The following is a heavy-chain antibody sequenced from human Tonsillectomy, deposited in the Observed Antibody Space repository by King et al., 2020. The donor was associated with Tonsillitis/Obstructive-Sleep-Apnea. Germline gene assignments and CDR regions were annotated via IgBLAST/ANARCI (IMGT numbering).Heavy chain of an antibody. J-gene: IGHJ5*02. Sequence: VQLVESGAEVKKPGASVKVSCKASGYTFTSYYMHWVRQAPGQGLEWMGIINSSGGSTSYAQKFQGRVTMTRDTSTSKVYMELSSLRSEDTAVYYCARAHRITIFGVVTKNWFDPWGQGTLVTVSS. CDR3: ARAHRITIFGVVTKNWFDP. D-gene: IGHD3-3*01. CDR2: INSSGGST. CDR1: GYTFTSYY. V-gene: IGHV1-46*01.